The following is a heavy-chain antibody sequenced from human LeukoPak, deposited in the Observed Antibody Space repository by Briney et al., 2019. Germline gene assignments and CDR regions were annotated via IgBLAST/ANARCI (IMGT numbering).Heavy chain of an antibody. CDR3: AKADYGDYVIDY. J-gene: IGHJ4*02. D-gene: IGHD4-17*01. Sequence: GGSLRLSCAASGFTFDDYAMHWARHAPGKGLEWVSLISWDGGSSYYADSVKGRFTISRDNSKNSLYLQMNSLRAEDTALYYCAKADYGDYVIDYWGQGTLVTVSS. V-gene: IGHV3-43D*03. CDR2: ISWDGGSS. CDR1: GFTFDDYA.